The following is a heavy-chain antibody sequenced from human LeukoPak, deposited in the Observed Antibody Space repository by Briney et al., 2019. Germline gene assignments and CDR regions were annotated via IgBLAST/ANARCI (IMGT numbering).Heavy chain of an antibody. CDR1: GGSISSYY. J-gene: IGHJ6*03. CDR3: ARLLLASGWYAYYYMDV. CDR2: INHSGST. Sequence: PSETLSLTCTVSGGSISSYYWSWIRQPPGKGLEWIGEINHSGSTNYNPSLKSRVTISVDTSKNQFSLKLSSVTAADTAVYYCARLLLASGWYAYYYMDVWGKGTTVTISS. V-gene: IGHV4-34*01. D-gene: IGHD6-19*01.